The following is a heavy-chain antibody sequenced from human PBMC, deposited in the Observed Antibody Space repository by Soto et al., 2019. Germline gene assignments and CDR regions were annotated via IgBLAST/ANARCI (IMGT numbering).Heavy chain of an antibody. CDR2: ISSSSSTI. D-gene: IGHD2-2*01. CDR3: ARDGIVVVPAAMDYYYYGMDV. V-gene: IGHV3-48*01. CDR1: GFTFSSYS. J-gene: IGHJ6*02. Sequence: AGGSLRLSCAASGFTFSSYSMNWVRQAPGKGLEWVSYISSSSSTIYYADSVKGRFTISRDNAKNSLYLQMNSLRAEDTAVYYCARDGIVVVPAAMDYYYYGMDVWGQGTTVTVSS.